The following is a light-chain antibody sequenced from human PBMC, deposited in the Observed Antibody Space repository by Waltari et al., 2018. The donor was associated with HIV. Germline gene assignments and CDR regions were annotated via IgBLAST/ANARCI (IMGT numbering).Light chain of an antibody. CDR3: QQANSFPWT. Sequence: DIEMTQSPSSVSPSLGDTLTITCRASQPVSSWLTWYQQRPGRSPELLIFATSILQTGVPSRFSGRGSGTNFTLTISSLQAEDFATYYCQQANSFPWTFGQGTKVEVK. V-gene: IGKV1-12*01. CDR2: ATS. J-gene: IGKJ1*01. CDR1: QPVSSW.